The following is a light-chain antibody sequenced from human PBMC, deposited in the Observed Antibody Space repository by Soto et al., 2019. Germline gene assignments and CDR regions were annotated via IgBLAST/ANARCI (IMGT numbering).Light chain of an antibody. J-gene: IGKJ3*01. V-gene: IGKV3-15*01. CDR3: HKDNSWPRGT. CDR2: GAS. Sequence: EIMMTQSPGTLSVSPGEGATLSCTASQSVNLNLAWYQQKPGQPPRLLLYGASTRATGIPVWFLGSGSGTEFPLTISSLQSEDSAVYYRHKDNSWPRGTFGPGTKVAIK. CDR1: QSVNLN.